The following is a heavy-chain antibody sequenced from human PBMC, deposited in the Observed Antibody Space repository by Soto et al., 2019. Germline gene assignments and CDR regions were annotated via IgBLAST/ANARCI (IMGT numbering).Heavy chain of an antibody. Sequence: EVQLVESGGGLVKPGGSLRLSCAASGFTFSAYSVNWVRQAPGKGLEWVSCISASSTYIYYAVSVKGRFTISTDNDKHSLFLQMAGVIPEDTAGYYCARDGGISDAFDIWGQGTMVSLSS. CDR1: GFTFSAYS. D-gene: IGHD3-16*01. CDR2: ISASSTYI. V-gene: IGHV3-21*01. J-gene: IGHJ3*02. CDR3: ARDGGISDAFDI.